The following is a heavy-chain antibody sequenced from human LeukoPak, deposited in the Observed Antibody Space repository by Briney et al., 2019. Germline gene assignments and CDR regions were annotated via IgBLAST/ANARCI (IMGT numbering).Heavy chain of an antibody. V-gene: IGHV3-21*01. J-gene: IGHJ4*02. CDR3: ARSGWFGELGFDY. CDR2: FSGSGGNT. D-gene: IGHD3-10*01. Sequence: GGSLRLSCAASGFTFSSYATSWVRQAPGKGLEWVSTFSGSGGNTYYADSVKGRFTFSRDNAKNSLYLQMNSLRAEDTAVYYCARSGWFGELGFDYWGQGTLVTVSS. CDR1: GFTFSSYA.